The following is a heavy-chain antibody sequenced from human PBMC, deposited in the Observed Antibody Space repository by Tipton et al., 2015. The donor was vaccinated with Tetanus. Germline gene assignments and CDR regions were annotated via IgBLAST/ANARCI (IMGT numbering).Heavy chain of an antibody. D-gene: IGHD2-21*01. V-gene: IGHV4-59*01. CDR1: GGSITPYY. CDR2: IFYGGAT. CDR3: AREGKYSTLDY. J-gene: IGHJ4*02. Sequence: LRLSCSVSGGSITPYYWTWIRQPPGKGLEWIGYIFYGGATNYNPSLGSRLTISVDTSKNQFSLKLTSVTAADTAVYFCAREGKYSTLDYWGQGTLVTVSS.